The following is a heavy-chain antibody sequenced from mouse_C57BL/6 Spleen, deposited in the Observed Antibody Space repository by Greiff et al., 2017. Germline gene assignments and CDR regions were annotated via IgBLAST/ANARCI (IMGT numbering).Heavy chain of an antibody. D-gene: IGHD2-5*01. Sequence: VKLVESGPGLVAPSQSLSITCTVSGFSLTSYGVHWVRQPPGKGLEWLVVMWSDGSTTYNSALKSRLSISRDNSKNKVFLKMSSLQTDDTAMYYCARRDSNYGAMDYWGQGTSVTVSS. J-gene: IGHJ4*01. CDR3: ARRDSNYGAMDY. CDR1: GFSLTSYG. CDR2: MWSDGST. V-gene: IGHV2-6*03.